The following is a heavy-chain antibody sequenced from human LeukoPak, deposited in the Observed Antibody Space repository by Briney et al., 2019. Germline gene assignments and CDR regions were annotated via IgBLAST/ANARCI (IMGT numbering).Heavy chain of an antibody. CDR2: ISAYNGNT. CDR3: ATSSSSWYYFDY. D-gene: IGHD6-13*01. J-gene: IGHJ4*02. CDR1: GHTFTSYG. V-gene: IGHV1-18*04. Sequence: GASVKVSCKASGHTFTSYGISWVRQAPGQGLEWMGWISAYNGNTNYAQKLQGRVTMTTDTSTSTAYMELRSLRSDDTAVYYCATSSSSWYYFDYWGQGTLVTVSS.